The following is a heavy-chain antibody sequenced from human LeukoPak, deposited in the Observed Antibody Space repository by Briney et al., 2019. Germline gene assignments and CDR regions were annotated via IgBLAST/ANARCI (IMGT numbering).Heavy chain of an antibody. J-gene: IGHJ4*02. V-gene: IGHV4-38-2*01. CDR3: ARTYGSGSTSPHY. D-gene: IGHD3-10*01. CDR1: GYSISSGYY. Sequence: NPSETLSLTCAVSGYSISSGYYWGWIRQPPGKGLEWIGSIYHSGSTYYNPSLKSRLTISVDTSKNQFSLKLSSVTAADTAVYYCARTYGSGSTSPHYWGQGTLVTVSS. CDR2: IYHSGST.